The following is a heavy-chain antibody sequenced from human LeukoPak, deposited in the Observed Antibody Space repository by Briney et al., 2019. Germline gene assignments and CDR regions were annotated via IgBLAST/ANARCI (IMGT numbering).Heavy chain of an antibody. D-gene: IGHD5-24*01. CDR2: INPNSGGT. CDR1: GYTFTGYY. V-gene: IGHV1-2*02. Sequence: GASAKVSCKASGYTFTGYYMHWVRQAPGQGLEWMGWINPNSGGTNYAQKFQGRVTMTRDTSISTAYMELSRLRSDDTAVYYCARDAQTRRDGYNRGTHYFDYWGQGTLVTVSS. CDR3: ARDAQTRRDGYNRGTHYFDY. J-gene: IGHJ4*02.